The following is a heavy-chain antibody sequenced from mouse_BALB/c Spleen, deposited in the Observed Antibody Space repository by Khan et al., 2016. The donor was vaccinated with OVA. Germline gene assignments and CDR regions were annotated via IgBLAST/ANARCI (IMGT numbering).Heavy chain of an antibody. D-gene: IGHD1-1*01. CDR3: ARGEYGSFAF. CDR2: ISDGGNYT. Sequence: EVELVESGGGLVKPGGSLKLSCAASGFTFSDYYMYWVRQTQEKRLEWVATISDGGNYTSYPDSVKGRFTISRDNAKNNLYLQMSSLKSEDTAMYYCARGEYGSFAFWGQGILVTVSA. V-gene: IGHV5-4*02. J-gene: IGHJ3*01. CDR1: GFTFSDYY.